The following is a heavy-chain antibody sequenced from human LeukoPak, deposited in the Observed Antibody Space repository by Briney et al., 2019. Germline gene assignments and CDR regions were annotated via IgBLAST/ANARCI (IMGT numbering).Heavy chain of an antibody. D-gene: IGHD2-2*01. CDR1: GFTFSSYA. Sequence: GGSLRLSCAASGFTFSSYAMSWVRQAPGKGLEWVSAISGSGGSTYYADSVKGRFTISRDNSKNTLYLQMNNLRAEDTAVYYCAKSPQLLYYFDYWGQGTLVTVSS. CDR3: AKSPQLLYYFDY. V-gene: IGHV3-23*01. J-gene: IGHJ4*02. CDR2: ISGSGGST.